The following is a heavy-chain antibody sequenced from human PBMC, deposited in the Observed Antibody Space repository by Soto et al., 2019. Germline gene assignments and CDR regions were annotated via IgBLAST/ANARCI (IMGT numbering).Heavy chain of an antibody. J-gene: IGHJ5*02. D-gene: IGHD3-3*01. V-gene: IGHV4-34*01. CDR2: INHSGST. Sequence: SETLSLTCAVYGGSFSGYYWSWIRQPPGKGLEWIGEINHSGSTNYNPSLKSRVTISVDTSKNQFSLKLSSVTAADTAVYYCARGPRITIFGVVILPVAWFDPWGQGTLVTVSS. CDR1: GGSFSGYY. CDR3: ARGPRITIFGVVILPVAWFDP.